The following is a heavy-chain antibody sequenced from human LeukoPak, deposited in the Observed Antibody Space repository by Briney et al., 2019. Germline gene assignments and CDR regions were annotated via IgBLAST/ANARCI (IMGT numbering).Heavy chain of an antibody. D-gene: IGHD1-1*01. J-gene: IGHJ4*02. CDR1: GFNFSDYY. CDR3: AREVQTGGFDY. CDR2: ISYDGSNK. V-gene: IGHV3-30-3*01. Sequence: GGSLRLSCVASGFNFSDYYMNWIRQSPGKGLEWVAVISYDGSNKYYADSVKGRFTISRDNSKNTLYLQMNSLRAEDTAVYYCAREVQTGGFDYWGQGTLVTVSS.